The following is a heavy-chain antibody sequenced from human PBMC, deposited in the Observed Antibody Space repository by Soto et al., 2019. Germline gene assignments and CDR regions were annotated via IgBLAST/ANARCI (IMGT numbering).Heavy chain of an antibody. V-gene: IGHV4-31*03. Sequence: SETLSLTCSVSGGSIAGGGYYWSWLRQRPGKGLEWIAYSYYTGSTFFNPSLKSRVSLSVDTSKNQFSLKLSSVTAADTAVYYCARGVIVVVPAAMPYYFDYWGQGTLVTVSS. D-gene: IGHD2-2*01. CDR3: ARGVIVVVPAAMPYYFDY. J-gene: IGHJ4*02. CDR1: GGSIAGGGYY. CDR2: SYYTGST.